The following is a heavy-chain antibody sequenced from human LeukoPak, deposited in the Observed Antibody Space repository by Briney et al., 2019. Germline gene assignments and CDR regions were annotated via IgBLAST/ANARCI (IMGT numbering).Heavy chain of an antibody. V-gene: IGHV1-8*01. CDR2: MNPNSGNT. Sequence: GASVKVSCKASGYTFTSYDINWVRQATGQGLEWMGWMNPNSGNTGYAQKFQGRVTMTRNTSISTAYMELSSLRSEDTAVYYCARGPRRVGSSWYNRLYWGQGTLVIVSS. CDR3: ARGPRRVGSSWYNRLY. CDR1: GYTFTSYD. D-gene: IGHD6-13*01. J-gene: IGHJ4*02.